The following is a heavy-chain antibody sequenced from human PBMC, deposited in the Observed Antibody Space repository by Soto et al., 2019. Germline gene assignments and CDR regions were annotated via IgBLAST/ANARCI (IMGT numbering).Heavy chain of an antibody. CDR2: IGSSDATT. D-gene: IGHD6-6*01. J-gene: IGHJ4*02. CDR3: AKELAARRPFDY. Sequence: ESGGGLVQPGGSLRLSCAASGFTLISYGMNWVRQAPGKGLEWVSAIGSSDATTYYADSVKGRFTISRDISKNTLYLQMNSLRAEDTALYYCAKELAARRPFDYWGQGTLVTVSS. CDR1: GFTLISYG. V-gene: IGHV3-23*01.